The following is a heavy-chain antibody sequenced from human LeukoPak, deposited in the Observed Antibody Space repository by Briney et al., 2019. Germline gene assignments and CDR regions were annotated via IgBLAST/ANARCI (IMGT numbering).Heavy chain of an antibody. V-gene: IGHV1-8*01. D-gene: IGHD6-19*01. CDR1: GYTFTSYD. Sequence: ASVKVSCKASGYTFTSYDINWVRQATGQVLEWMGWMSPNSGNTGYAQKFQGRVTMTRNTSISTAYMELSSLRSEDTAVYYCARWERSSGWSLAYDYWGQGTLVTVSS. J-gene: IGHJ4*02. CDR2: MSPNSGNT. CDR3: ARWERSSGWSLAYDY.